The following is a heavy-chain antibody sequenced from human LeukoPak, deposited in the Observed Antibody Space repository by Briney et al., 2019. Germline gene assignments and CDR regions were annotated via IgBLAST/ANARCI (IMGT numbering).Heavy chain of an antibody. V-gene: IGHV3-23*01. D-gene: IGHD3-22*01. CDR1: GFTFSSYA. CDR3: AREENYYDSSGQDAFDI. J-gene: IGHJ3*02. Sequence: GGSLRLSCAASGFTFSSYAMSWVRQAPGKGLEWVSAISGSGGSTYYADSVKGRFTISRDNSKNTLYLQMNSLRAEDTAVYYCAREENYYDSSGQDAFDIWGQGTMVTVSS. CDR2: ISGSGGST.